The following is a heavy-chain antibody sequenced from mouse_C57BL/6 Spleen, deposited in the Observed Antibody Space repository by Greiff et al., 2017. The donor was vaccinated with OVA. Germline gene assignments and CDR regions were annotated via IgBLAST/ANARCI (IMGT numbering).Heavy chain of an antibody. CDR2: ISDGGSYT. Sequence: EVQLVESGGGLVKPGGSLKLSCAASGFTFSSYAMSWVRQTPEKRLEWVATISDGGSYTYYPDNVKGRFTISRDNAKNNLYLQMSHLKSEDTAMYYCARDGYGNYAWFAYWGQGTLVTVSA. D-gene: IGHD2-1*01. J-gene: IGHJ3*01. V-gene: IGHV5-4*01. CDR1: GFTFSSYA. CDR3: ARDGYGNYAWFAY.